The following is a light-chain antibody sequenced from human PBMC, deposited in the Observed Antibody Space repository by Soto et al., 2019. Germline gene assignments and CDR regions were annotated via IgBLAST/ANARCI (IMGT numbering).Light chain of an antibody. Sequence: QSALTQPPSVSAAPGQKVTISCSGSSSNIGNNYVSWYQQLPGTASKLLIYENNKRPSGIPDRFSGSKSGTSATLGITGLQTGDEADYYCGTWDSSLSAGGVFGGGTKLTVL. V-gene: IGLV1-51*02. CDR3: GTWDSSLSAGGV. CDR2: ENN. CDR1: SSNIGNNY. J-gene: IGLJ3*02.